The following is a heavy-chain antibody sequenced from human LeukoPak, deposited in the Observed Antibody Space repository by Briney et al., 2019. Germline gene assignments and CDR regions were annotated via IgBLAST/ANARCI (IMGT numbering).Heavy chain of an antibody. CDR1: GYSISSGYY. D-gene: IGHD3-10*01. Sequence: SETLSLTCTVSGYSISSGYYWGWIRQPPGKGLEWIGSIYHSGSTYYNPSLKSRVTISVETSKNQFSLKLKSVTAADTAVYYCARGGYYGSGNDFRFDPWGQGTLVTVSS. J-gene: IGHJ5*02. CDR2: IYHSGST. V-gene: IGHV4-38-2*02. CDR3: ARGGYYGSGNDFRFDP.